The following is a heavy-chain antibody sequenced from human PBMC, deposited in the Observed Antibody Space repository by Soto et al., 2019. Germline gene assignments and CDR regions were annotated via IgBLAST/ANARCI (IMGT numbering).Heavy chain of an antibody. V-gene: IGHV1-18*01. CDR2: VNTYNGNP. CDR3: ARDSQYSTSWQRFDS. Sequence: QVQLVQSGGELKKPGASVKVSCKASGYTFTNYAISWVRQAPGRGLEWMGWVNTYNGNPNYAQIFQGRVTMTTDTSTGTAYMELRSLTSDASAIYYGARDSQYSTSWQRFDSWGQGTLVTVSS. D-gene: IGHD6-13*01. J-gene: IGHJ4*02. CDR1: GYTFTNYA.